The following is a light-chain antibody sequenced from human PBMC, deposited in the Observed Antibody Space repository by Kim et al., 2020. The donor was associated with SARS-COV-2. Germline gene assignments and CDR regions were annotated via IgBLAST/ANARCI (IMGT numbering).Light chain of an antibody. V-gene: IGLV3-19*01. CDR2: AKN. Sequence: ALGQTVRITCQGDSLRSYYASWYQQKPGQAPVLVIYAKNNRPSGIPDRFSGSNSGNTASLTITGAQAEDEADYYCNSRDSSGNHWVFGGGTKVTVL. CDR1: SLRSYY. CDR3: NSRDSSGNHWV. J-gene: IGLJ3*02.